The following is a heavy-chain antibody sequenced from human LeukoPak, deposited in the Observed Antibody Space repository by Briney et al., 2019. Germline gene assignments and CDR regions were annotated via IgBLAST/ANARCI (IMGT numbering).Heavy chain of an antibody. CDR3: ARDDGFYSASGIYQNYFDH. J-gene: IGHJ4*02. CDR2: LKQDGSEK. CDR1: GFTFSAYW. D-gene: IGHD3-10*01. V-gene: IGHV3-7*01. Sequence: PGGSLGLSCAASGFTFSAYWMSWGRQAPGKGLEWVANLKQDGSEKYYVDSVKGRFTISRDNAKNSLYLQMNSLRGEDTAVYYCARDDGFYSASGIYQNYFDHWGQGILVTVSP.